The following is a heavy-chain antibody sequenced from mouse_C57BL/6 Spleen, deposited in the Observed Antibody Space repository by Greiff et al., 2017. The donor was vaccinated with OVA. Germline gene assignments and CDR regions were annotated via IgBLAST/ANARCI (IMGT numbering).Heavy chain of an antibody. CDR3: ARLLYYDYGYAMDY. V-gene: IGHV5-6*01. CDR1: GFTFSSYG. Sequence: EVKVVESGGDLVKPGGSLKLSCAASGFTFSSYGMSWVRQTPDKRLEWVATISSGGSYTYYPDSVKGRFTISRDNAKNTLYLQMSSLKSEDTAMYYCARLLYYDYGYAMDYWGQGTSVTVSS. J-gene: IGHJ4*01. CDR2: ISSGGSYT. D-gene: IGHD2-4*01.